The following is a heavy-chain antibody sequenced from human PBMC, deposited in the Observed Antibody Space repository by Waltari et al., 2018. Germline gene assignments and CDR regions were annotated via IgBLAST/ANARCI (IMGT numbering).Heavy chain of an antibody. J-gene: IGHJ4*02. CDR3: ARDRYSFYFDY. V-gene: IGHV4-4*02. Sequence: QVQLQESGPAVVKPSETLSLTCAVSGGSISSSTWWSWIRQSPGKGLEWIGGIYGSGGSTEYNPSLKSRVTISKDTSKNQFSLKLSSVTAADTAVYYCARDRYSFYFDYWGQGVLVTVSS. CDR1: GGSISSSTW. D-gene: IGHD2-15*01. CDR2: IYGSGGST.